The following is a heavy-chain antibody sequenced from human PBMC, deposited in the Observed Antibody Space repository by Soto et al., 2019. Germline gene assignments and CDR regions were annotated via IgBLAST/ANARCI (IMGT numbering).Heavy chain of an antibody. V-gene: IGHV4-4*07. CDR1: GGSISGYY. Sequence: SETLSLTCTVSGGSISGYYWSWIRQPAGKGLEWIGRVYVSGRTDYKPSLKSRLIMSVDMSKNQFSLKLNSVTAADTAVYYCAREKRAYCSGASCYHLDYWGQGTLVTVSS. D-gene: IGHD2-15*01. CDR3: AREKRAYCSGASCYHLDY. CDR2: VYVSGRT. J-gene: IGHJ4*02.